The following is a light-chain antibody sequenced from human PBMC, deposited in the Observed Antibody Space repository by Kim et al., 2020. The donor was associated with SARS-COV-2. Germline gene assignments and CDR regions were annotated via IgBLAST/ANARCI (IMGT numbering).Light chain of an antibody. Sequence: SPGERATLCCRASQSVTSNYLAWYQQKAGQAPRLLIYGASTRASGIPDRFSGSGSGTDFTLSINKLEPEDFAVYYCQQYGSSPMYTFGQGTKLEIK. CDR2: GAS. CDR1: QSVTSNY. V-gene: IGKV3-20*01. J-gene: IGKJ2*01. CDR3: QQYGSSPMYT.